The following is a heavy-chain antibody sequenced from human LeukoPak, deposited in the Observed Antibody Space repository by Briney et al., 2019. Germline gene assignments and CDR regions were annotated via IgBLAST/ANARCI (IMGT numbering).Heavy chain of an antibody. CDR2: IYYSGRT. D-gene: IGHD6-13*01. J-gene: IGHJ6*02. CDR1: GGSISSYY. CDR3: ARDLRYSSRWYYYGMDV. Sequence: PSETLSLTCTVSGGSISSYYWSWIRQPPGKGLEWIGYIYYSGRTNYNPSLKSRVTISVDTSKNQFSLKLSSVTAADTAVYYCARDLRYSSRWYYYGMDVWGQGTTVTVSS. V-gene: IGHV4-59*12.